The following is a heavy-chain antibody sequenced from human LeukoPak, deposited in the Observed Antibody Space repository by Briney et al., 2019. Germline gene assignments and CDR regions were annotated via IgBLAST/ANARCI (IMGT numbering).Heavy chain of an antibody. V-gene: IGHV4-39*07. D-gene: IGHD5-18*01. CDR1: GGSISSSSYY. Sequence: SETLSLTCTVSGGSISSSSYYWGWIRQPPGKGLEWIGSIYYSGSTYYNPSLKSRVTISVDTSKNQFSLKLSSVTAADTAVYYCAREVTGYFDYWGQGTLVTVSS. J-gene: IGHJ4*02. CDR3: AREVTGYFDY. CDR2: IYYSGST.